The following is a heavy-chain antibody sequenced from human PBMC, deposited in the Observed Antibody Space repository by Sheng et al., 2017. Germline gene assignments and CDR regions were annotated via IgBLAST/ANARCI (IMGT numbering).Heavy chain of an antibody. CDR2: IIPILGIA. Sequence: QVQLVQSGAEVKKPGSSVKVSCKASGGTFSSYTISWVRQAPGQGLEWMGRIIPILGIANYAQKFQGRVTITADKSTSTAYMELSSLRSEDTAVYYCARGERYYDSSGYYESWFDPWGQGTLVTVSS. J-gene: IGHJ5*02. D-gene: IGHD3-22*01. CDR1: GGTFSSYT. CDR3: ARGERYYDSSGYYESWFDP. V-gene: IGHV1-69*02.